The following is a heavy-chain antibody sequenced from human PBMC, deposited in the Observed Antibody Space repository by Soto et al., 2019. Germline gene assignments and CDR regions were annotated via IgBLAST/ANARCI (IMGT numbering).Heavy chain of an antibody. CDR3: ARVHARYYYYGMDV. CDR2: ISNDGNVK. J-gene: IGHJ6*02. V-gene: IGHV3-30-3*01. CDR1: GFSFSSYA. Sequence: GGSLRLSCAASGFSFSSYAMHWVRQAPGKGLEWVAVISNDGNVKKYADSVKGRFTISRDNSKNTLFLQMNSLRPEGTAVYYCARVHARYYYYGMDVWGQGTTVTVSS.